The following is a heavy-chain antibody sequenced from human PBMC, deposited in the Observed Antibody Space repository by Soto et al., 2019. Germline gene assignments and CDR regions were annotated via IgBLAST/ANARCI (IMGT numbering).Heavy chain of an antibody. CDR1: GYTFTSYG. CDR2: ISAYNVNT. Sequence: QVQLVQSGAEVKKPGASVKVSCKASGYTFTSYGISWVRQAPGQGLEWMGWISAYNVNTNYAQKLQGRVTMTTDTPTSTAYMELGRLRSDDTPVFYCAIRHGASLSWFAPWGQESLVTVSS. V-gene: IGHV1-18*04. J-gene: IGHJ5*02. CDR3: AIRHGASLSWFAP. D-gene: IGHD4-17*01.